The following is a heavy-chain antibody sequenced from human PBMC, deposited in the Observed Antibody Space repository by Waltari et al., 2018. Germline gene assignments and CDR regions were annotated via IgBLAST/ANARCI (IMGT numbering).Heavy chain of an antibody. CDR2: FYGGGSS. CDR1: GFTISNNY. D-gene: IGHD3-3*01. Sequence: EVQLVESGGGLIQPGMSLRLSCAASGFTISNNYISWVRQAPGKGLEWVSVFYGGGSSYHADSVKGRFTVSRDASKNTVYLQMNSLTAEDTAVYYCALSFGVVKGYLDYWGQGTLVTVSS. CDR3: ALSFGVVKGYLDY. J-gene: IGHJ4*02. V-gene: IGHV3-53*02.